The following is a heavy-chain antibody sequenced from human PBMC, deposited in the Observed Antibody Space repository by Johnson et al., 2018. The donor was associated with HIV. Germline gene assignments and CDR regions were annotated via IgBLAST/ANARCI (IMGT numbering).Heavy chain of an antibody. CDR2: ISGSGGTI. CDR1: GFTFSDYY. CDR3: AKGLSLSGSYSYDAVDI. Sequence: HVQLVESGGGLVKPGGSLRLSCVASGFTFSDYYMTWIRQAPGKGLEWVSYISGSGGTIYSADSVKGRFTISRDNSKNTLYLQMNSLRPEDTAVYYCAKGLSLSGSYSYDAVDIWGQGTMVTVSS. V-gene: IGHV3-11*04. J-gene: IGHJ3*02. D-gene: IGHD1-26*01.